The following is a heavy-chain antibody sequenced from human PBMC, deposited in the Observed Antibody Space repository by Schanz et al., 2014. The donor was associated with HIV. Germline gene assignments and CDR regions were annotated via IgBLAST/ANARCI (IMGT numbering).Heavy chain of an antibody. D-gene: IGHD3-10*01. J-gene: IGHJ5*02. CDR2: IWYDGGYK. CDR3: AKGMVRGAPSWFDP. V-gene: IGHV3-33*06. Sequence: QVQLVESGGGVVQPGRSLRLSCAASGFTFSSFGMHWVRQAPGKGLEWVAVIWYDGGYKSYADSVKGRFSISRDNSKNTPYLQMNSRTAEDTAVYYCAKGMVRGAPSWFDPWGQGTLVTVSP. CDR1: GFTFSSFG.